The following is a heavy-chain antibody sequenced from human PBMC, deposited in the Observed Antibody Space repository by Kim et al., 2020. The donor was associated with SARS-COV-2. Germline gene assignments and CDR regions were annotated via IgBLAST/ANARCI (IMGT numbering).Heavy chain of an antibody. J-gene: IGHJ5*02. CDR3: ARETNQGITMIVVENWFDP. Sequence: SRVTMSVDTSKNQFSLKLSSVTAADTAVYYCARETNQGITMIVVENWFDPWGQGTLVTVSS. V-gene: IGHV4-4*06. D-gene: IGHD3-22*01.